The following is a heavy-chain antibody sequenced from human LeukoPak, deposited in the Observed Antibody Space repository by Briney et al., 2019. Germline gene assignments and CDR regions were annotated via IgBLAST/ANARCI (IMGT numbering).Heavy chain of an antibody. Sequence: ASVKVSCKASGGTFSSYAISWVRQAPGQGLEWMGWISAYNGNTNYAQKLQGRVTMTTDTSTSTAYMELRSLRSDDTAVYYCARTSSHTGPFDYWGQGTLVTVSS. CDR1: GGTFSSYA. CDR3: ARTSSHTGPFDY. V-gene: IGHV1-18*01. J-gene: IGHJ4*02. D-gene: IGHD2-8*02. CDR2: ISAYNGNT.